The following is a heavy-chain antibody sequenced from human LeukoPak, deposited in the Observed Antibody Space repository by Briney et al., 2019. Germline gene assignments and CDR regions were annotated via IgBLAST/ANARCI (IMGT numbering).Heavy chain of an antibody. CDR1: GFTFSSYG. V-gene: IGHV3-30*18. CDR2: ISYDGSNK. CDR3: AKDWGLRYANDVFDI. D-gene: IGHD1-26*01. J-gene: IGHJ3*02. Sequence: GGSLSLSCAASGFTFSSYGMHWVRQAPGKGLEWVAVISYDGSNKYYADSVKGRFTISRDNSKNTLYLQMNSLRAEDTAVYYCAKDWGLRYANDVFDIWGQGTMVTVSS.